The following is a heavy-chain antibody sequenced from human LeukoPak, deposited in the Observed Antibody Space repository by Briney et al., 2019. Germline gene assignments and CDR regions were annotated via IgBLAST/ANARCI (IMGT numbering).Heavy chain of an antibody. V-gene: IGHV1-2*02. CDR3: ARAGGGLDY. CDR1: GYTFTGYY. CDR2: INPNSGGT. J-gene: IGHJ4*02. D-gene: IGHD3-16*01. Sequence: VASVKDSCKASGYTFTGYYVHWVRQAPGQGLEWMGWINPNSGGTTYAQKFQGRVTVTRDTSISTAYMELSSLTSDDTAVYYCARAGGGLDYWGQGTLVTVSS.